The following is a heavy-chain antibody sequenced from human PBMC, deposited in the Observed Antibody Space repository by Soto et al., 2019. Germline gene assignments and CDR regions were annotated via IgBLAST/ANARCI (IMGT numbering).Heavy chain of an antibody. Sequence: ASVKVSCKASGYTFTTYGISWVRQAPGQGLEWMGWISAYNGNTNYAQKLQGRVTMITDTSTSTAYMDLRSLRSGDTAVYYCARDLPYYVGSEPTGDYWGQGTLVTVSS. CDR2: ISAYNGNT. CDR1: GYTFTTYG. J-gene: IGHJ4*02. D-gene: IGHD3-10*01. V-gene: IGHV1-18*04. CDR3: ARDLPYYVGSEPTGDY.